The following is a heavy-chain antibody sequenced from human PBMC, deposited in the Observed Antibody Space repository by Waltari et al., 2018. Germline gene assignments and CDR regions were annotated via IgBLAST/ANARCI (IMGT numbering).Heavy chain of an antibody. CDR1: GFTFSSYG. CDR3: AKGDHRVATIFAFDI. V-gene: IGHV3-30*02. CDR2: IRYDGSNK. J-gene: IGHJ3*02. D-gene: IGHD5-12*01. Sequence: QVQLVESGGGVVQPGGSLRLSCAASGFTFSSYGMHWVRQAHGKGLEWVAFIRYDGSNKYYADSVKGRFTISRDNSKNTLYLQMNSLRAEDTAVYYCAKGDHRVATIFAFDIWGQGTMVTVSS.